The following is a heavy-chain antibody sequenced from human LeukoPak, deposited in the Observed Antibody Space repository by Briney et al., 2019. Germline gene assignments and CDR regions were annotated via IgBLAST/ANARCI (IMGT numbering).Heavy chain of an antibody. CDR3: ASDLGYSYGYGFDY. V-gene: IGHV1-18*01. J-gene: IGHJ4*02. CDR1: GYTFTSYG. D-gene: IGHD5-18*01. CDR2: ISAYNGNT. Sequence: ASVKVSCKASGYTFTSYGISWVRQAPGQGLEWMGWISAYNGNTNYAQKLQGRVTMTTDTSTSTAYMELRSLRSDDTAAYYCASDLGYSYGYGFDYWAREPWSPSPQ.